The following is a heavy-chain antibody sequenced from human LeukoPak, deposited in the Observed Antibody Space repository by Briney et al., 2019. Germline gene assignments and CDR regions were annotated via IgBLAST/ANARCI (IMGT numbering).Heavy chain of an antibody. CDR2: ISYDGSNK. CDR3: ARDPGGVGATNYYFDY. D-gene: IGHD1-26*01. V-gene: IGHV3-30-3*01. Sequence: GRSLRLSCAASGFTFSSYAMHWVRQAPGKGLEWVAVISYDGSNKYYADSVKGRFTISRDNAKNSLYLQMNSLRAEDTAVYYCARDPGGVGATNYYFDYWGQGTLVTVSS. J-gene: IGHJ4*02. CDR1: GFTFSSYA.